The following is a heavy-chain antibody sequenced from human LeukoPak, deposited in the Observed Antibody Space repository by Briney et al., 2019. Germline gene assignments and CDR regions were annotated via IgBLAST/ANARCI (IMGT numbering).Heavy chain of an antibody. V-gene: IGHV3-33*01. J-gene: IGHJ6*02. Sequence: GGSLRLSCAASGFTFSSYGMHWVRQAPGKGLEWVAVIWYDGSNKYYADSVKGRFTISRDNSKNTLYLQMNSLRAEDTAVYYCARDPYCGGDCYSLVGYYYYGMDVWGQGTTVTVSS. CDR2: IWYDGSNK. CDR3: ARDPYCGGDCYSLVGYYYYGMDV. CDR1: GFTFSSYG. D-gene: IGHD2-21*02.